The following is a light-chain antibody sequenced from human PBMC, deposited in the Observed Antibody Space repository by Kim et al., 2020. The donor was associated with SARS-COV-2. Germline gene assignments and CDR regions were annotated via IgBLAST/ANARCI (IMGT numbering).Light chain of an antibody. Sequence: DIQMTQSPSSLSASVGDRVTISCRASQDITNDLGWYQQKPGKAPKLLIYTASSLQSGVPSRFTGSGSETDFTLTISSLQPEDFATYYCQQTYSASRTFGQGTKVDIK. V-gene: IGKV1-39*01. J-gene: IGKJ1*01. CDR3: QQTYSASRT. CDR1: QDITND. CDR2: TAS.